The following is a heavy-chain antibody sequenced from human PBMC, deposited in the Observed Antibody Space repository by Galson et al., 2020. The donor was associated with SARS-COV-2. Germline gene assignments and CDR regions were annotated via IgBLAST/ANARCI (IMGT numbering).Heavy chain of an antibody. CDR3: ARVSRGIQLWQYFDY. J-gene: IGHJ4*02. D-gene: IGHD5-18*01. Sequence: GGSLRLSCAASGFTFSSYWMSWVRQAPGKGLEWVANIKQDGSEKYYVDSVKGRFTISRDNAKNSLYLQMNSLRAEDTAVYYCARVSRGIQLWQYFDYWGQGTLVTVSS. CDR2: IKQDGSEK. CDR1: GFTFSSYW. V-gene: IGHV3-7*01.